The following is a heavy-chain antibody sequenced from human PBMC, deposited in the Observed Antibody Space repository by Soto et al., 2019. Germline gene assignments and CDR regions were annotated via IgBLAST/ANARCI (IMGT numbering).Heavy chain of an antibody. CDR2: IYWDDDK. CDR1: GVG. CDR3: AHRPLPTDYDFWSGSINWFDP. D-gene: IGHD3-3*01. J-gene: IGHJ5*02. Sequence: GVGVGWIRQPPGKALEWLALIYWDDDKRYSPSLKSRLTITKDTSKNQVVLTMTNMDPVDTATYYCAHRPLPTDYDFWSGSINWFDPWGQGTLVTVSS. V-gene: IGHV2-5*02.